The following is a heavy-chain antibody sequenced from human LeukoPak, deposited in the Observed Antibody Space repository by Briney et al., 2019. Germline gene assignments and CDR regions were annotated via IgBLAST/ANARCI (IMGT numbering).Heavy chain of an antibody. V-gene: IGHV1-2*02. CDR2: INPNSGRT. D-gene: IGHD1-26*01. J-gene: IGHJ5*02. CDR3: ARADRFVGSLYLIGP. Sequence: ASVKVSCKTSGYSFIDSYMHWVRQAPGQGLEWMGWINPNSGRTSTAQKFQGRITMTRDTSITTVYMEVTWLTSDDTAIYYCARADRFVGSLYLIGPWGQGTLVTVSS. CDR1: GYSFIDSY.